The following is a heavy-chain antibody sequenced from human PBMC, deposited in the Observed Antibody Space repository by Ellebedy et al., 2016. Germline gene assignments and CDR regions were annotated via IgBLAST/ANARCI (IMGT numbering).Heavy chain of an antibody. Sequence: GGSLRLSCEASGFTFTNYDISWVRQPPGKGLEWISYINLDGKRTEYAESVKGRFTISRDNAKNAVSLQMISLRDEDTAVYFCSRWGLVVPSTVGDFWGQGTLVTVSS. J-gene: IGHJ4*02. CDR2: INLDGKRT. V-gene: IGHV3-48*02. D-gene: IGHD1-26*01. CDR1: GFTFTNYD. CDR3: SRWGLVVPSTVGDF.